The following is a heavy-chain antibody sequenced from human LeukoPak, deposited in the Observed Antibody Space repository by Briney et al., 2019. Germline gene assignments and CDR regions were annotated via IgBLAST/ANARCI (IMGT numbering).Heavy chain of an antibody. Sequence: GGSLGLSCAASGFTFSDYYMSWIRQAPGKGLEWISYISSGGSTIYYADSVKGRFTISRDNAKNSLYLQMNSLRAEDTAVYYCARRRDGYNRRYYFDYWGQGTWSPSPQ. CDR2: ISSGGSTI. CDR3: ARRRDGYNRRYYFDY. V-gene: IGHV3-11*04. D-gene: IGHD5-24*01. CDR1: GFTFSDYY. J-gene: IGHJ4*02.